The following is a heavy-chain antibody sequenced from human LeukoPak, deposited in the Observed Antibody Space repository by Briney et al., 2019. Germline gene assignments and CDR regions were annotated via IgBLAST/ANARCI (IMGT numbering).Heavy chain of an antibody. CDR1: GFTFSSYW. Sequence: GGSLRLSCAASGFTFSSYWMSWVRQAPGKGLDWVANIKQDGSEKYYVDSQKGRYTISRDNAKNSLYLQMNSLRAEDAAVYYCEREGAVVVAGIFRRPLDAFDIWGQGTMVTVSS. CDR3: EREGAVVVAGIFRRPLDAFDI. D-gene: IGHD6-19*01. V-gene: IGHV3-7*01. J-gene: IGHJ3*02. CDR2: IKQDGSEK.